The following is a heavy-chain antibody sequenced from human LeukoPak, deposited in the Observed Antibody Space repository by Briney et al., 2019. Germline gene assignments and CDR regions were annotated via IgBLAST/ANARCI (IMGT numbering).Heavy chain of an antibody. CDR3: VRHRQWLLFPDY. Sequence: SETLSLTCTVSGDSLSINYNWGWIRPPPGKGLEGIGSIFYSGATYYGPSLKSRVTISVDTSKNQFSLKLSSMTAADTAVYYCVRHRQWLLFPDYWGQGTLVTVSS. V-gene: IGHV4-39*01. CDR2: IFYSGAT. J-gene: IGHJ4*02. CDR1: GDSLSINYN. D-gene: IGHD6-19*01.